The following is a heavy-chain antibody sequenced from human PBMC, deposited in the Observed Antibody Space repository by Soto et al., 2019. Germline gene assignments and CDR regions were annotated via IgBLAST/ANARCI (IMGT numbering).Heavy chain of an antibody. Sequence: PSETLSLTCTVSGGSISSYYWSWIRQPPGKGLEWIGYIYYSGSTNYNPSLKSRVTISVDTSKNQFSLKLSSVTAADTAVYYCAREHNWNVDYWGQGTLVTVSS. D-gene: IGHD1-20*01. CDR2: IYYSGST. CDR3: AREHNWNVDY. J-gene: IGHJ4*02. V-gene: IGHV4-59*08. CDR1: GGSISSYY.